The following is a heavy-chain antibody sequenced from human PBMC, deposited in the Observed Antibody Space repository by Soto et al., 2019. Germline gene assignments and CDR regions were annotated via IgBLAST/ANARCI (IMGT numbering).Heavy chain of an antibody. J-gene: IGHJ6*02. CDR2: IIPIFGTA. CDR1: GGTFSSYA. V-gene: IGHV1-69*01. CDR3: ARATLYGDSTDYYYGMDV. D-gene: IGHD4-17*01. Sequence: QVQLVQSGAEVKKPGSSVKVSCKASGGTFSSYAISWVRQAPGQGREWMGGIIPIFGTANYAQKFQGRVTITADESTITAYMELSSLRSEDTAVYYCARATLYGDSTDYYYGMDVWGQGTTVTVSS.